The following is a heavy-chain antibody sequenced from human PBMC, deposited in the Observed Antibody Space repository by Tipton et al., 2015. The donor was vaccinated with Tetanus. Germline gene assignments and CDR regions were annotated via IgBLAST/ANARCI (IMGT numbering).Heavy chain of an antibody. V-gene: IGHV4-59*06. CDR3: ARDRGVRGGYYYYHGMDV. CDR1: GGSFGTFY. J-gene: IGHJ6*02. Sequence: TLSLTCAVSGGSFGTFYWSWIRQTPGKGLEWIGYISNSGSTYYNPSLKSRVTISVDTSQKQISLKVNSVTAADTAVYYCARDRGVRGGYYYYHGMDVWGQGTTVTVSS. CDR2: ISNSGST. D-gene: IGHD3-10*01.